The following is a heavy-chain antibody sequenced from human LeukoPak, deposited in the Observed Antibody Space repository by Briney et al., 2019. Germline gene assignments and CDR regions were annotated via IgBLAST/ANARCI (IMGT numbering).Heavy chain of an antibody. Sequence: ASVNVSCKASGYTFTGYYMHWVRQAPGQGLEWMGWINPNSGGTNYAQKFQGWVTTTRDTSISTAYMELSRLRSDDTAVYYCARSYRIAVAGEDAFDIWGQGTMVTVSS. J-gene: IGHJ3*02. CDR3: ARSYRIAVAGEDAFDI. CDR1: GYTFTGYY. D-gene: IGHD6-19*01. V-gene: IGHV1-2*04. CDR2: INPNSGGT.